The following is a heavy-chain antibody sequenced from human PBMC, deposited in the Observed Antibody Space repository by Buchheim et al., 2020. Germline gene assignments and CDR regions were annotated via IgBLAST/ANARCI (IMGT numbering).Heavy chain of an antibody. V-gene: IGHV3-74*01. J-gene: IGHJ6*02. CDR3: VRGSYNAMDV. D-gene: IGHD6-19*01. CDR1: GFTFSGHW. CDR2: INRDGSDT. Sequence: EVQLVESGGGLVQPGGSLRLSCAASGFTFSGHWMHWVRQAPGKGLVWVSRINRDGSDTSDADSVKGRLTISSDNAKNTLYLKMNSLRAEDTAVYYCVRGSYNAMDVWGRGTT.